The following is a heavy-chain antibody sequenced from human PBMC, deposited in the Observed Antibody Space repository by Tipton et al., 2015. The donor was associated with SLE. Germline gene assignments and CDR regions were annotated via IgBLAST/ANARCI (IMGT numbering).Heavy chain of an antibody. CDR3: ARGGIYHDYSGNFDY. V-gene: IGHV4-59*01. J-gene: IGHJ4*02. CDR1: GGSISSYY. Sequence: TLSLTCTVSGGSISSYYWTWIRQPPGKGLEWIGDVHKSGTTNYNPSLKSRVTISLGTSRNQFSLNLSSVTAADTAVYYCARGGIYHDYSGNFDYWGQGTLVSASS. D-gene: IGHD3-22*01. CDR2: VHKSGTT.